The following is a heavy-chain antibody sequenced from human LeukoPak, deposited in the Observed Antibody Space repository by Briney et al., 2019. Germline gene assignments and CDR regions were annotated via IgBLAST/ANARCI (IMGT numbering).Heavy chain of an antibody. Sequence: MPSETLSLTCAVYGGSFSGYYWSWIRQPPGKGLEWIGEINHSGSTNYNPSLKSRVTISVDTSKNQFSLKLSSVTAADTAVYYCARGVGYCSSTSCSYFDYWGQGTLVTVSS. J-gene: IGHJ4*02. D-gene: IGHD2-2*01. CDR3: ARGVGYCSSTSCSYFDY. CDR1: GGSFSGYY. V-gene: IGHV4-34*01. CDR2: INHSGST.